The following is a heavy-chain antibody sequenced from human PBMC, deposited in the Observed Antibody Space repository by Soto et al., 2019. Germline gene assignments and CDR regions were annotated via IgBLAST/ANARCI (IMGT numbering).Heavy chain of an antibody. CDR1: GYTFTSYA. D-gene: IGHD6-13*01. CDR2: INAGNGNT. V-gene: IGHV1-3*01. J-gene: IGHJ4*02. CDR3: AKDRGYYSSSWPFY. Sequence: ASVKVSCKASGYTFTSYAMQWVRQAPGQRLEWMGWINAGNGNTKYSQKFQGRVTITRDTSASTAYMELSSLRSEDTAVYYCAKDRGYYSSSWPFYWGQGTLVTVSS.